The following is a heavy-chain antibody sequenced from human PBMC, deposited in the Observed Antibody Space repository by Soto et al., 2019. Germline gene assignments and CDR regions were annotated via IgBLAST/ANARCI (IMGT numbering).Heavy chain of an antibody. Sequence: SETLSLTCNVSGGSIGRSNYYWGWLRQPPGKGLEWIGTTYYNGNAYYNPSLRSRVSMSVDTSKNQFSLKPISVTAADTAVYYCARHFVAVVIKGWGYWGQGKLVT. J-gene: IGHJ4*02. D-gene: IGHD3-10*01. V-gene: IGHV4-39*01. CDR1: GGSIGRSNYY. CDR2: TYYNGNA. CDR3: ARHFVAVVIKGWGY.